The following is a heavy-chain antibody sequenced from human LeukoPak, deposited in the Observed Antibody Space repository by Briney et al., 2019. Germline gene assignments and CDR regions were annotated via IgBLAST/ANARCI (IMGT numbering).Heavy chain of an antibody. D-gene: IGHD6-19*01. CDR3: ARGEQWLAYFDY. CDR1: GFIVSNIY. V-gene: IGHV3-53*01. J-gene: IGHJ4*02. Sequence: GGSLRLSCAASGFIVSNIYMSWVRQAPGKGLEWVSVVYGDGSTYYADSVKGRFIISRDNSKNTLYLQMNSLRGEDTAVYYCARGEQWLAYFDYWGQGTLVTVSS. CDR2: VYGDGST.